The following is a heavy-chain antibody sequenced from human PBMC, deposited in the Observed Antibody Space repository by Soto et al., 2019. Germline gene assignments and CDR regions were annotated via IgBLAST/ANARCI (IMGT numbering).Heavy chain of an antibody. V-gene: IGHV1-24*01. CDR2: FDPEDGET. Sequence: GASVKVSCKVSGYTLTELSMHWVRQAPGKGLEWIGGFDPEDGETIYAQKFQGRVTMTEDTSTDTAYMELSSLRSEDTAVYYCTRPLPFSSWKNNWFDPWGQGTLVTVSS. CDR1: GYTLTELS. CDR3: TRPLPFSSWKNNWFDP. J-gene: IGHJ5*02. D-gene: IGHD6-13*01.